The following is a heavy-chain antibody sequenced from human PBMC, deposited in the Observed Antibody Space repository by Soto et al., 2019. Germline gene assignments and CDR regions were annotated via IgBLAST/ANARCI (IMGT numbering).Heavy chain of an antibody. V-gene: IGHV6-1*01. J-gene: IGHJ3*01. CDR1: GDSVSSNNAA. CDR3: ASGWAFPF. Sequence: LSQTLSLTCAISGDSVSSNNAAWNWIRQSPSRGLEWLGRTYYRSKWYFDYAVSVEGRITINPDTSLNQFSLHLNSVTPDDTAVYYCASGWAFPFLGQGTMVTVS. CDR2: TYYRSKWYF.